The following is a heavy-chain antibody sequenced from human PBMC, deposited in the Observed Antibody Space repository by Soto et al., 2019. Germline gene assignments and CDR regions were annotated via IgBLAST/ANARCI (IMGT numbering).Heavy chain of an antibody. CDR2: IIPIYASP. J-gene: IGHJ4*02. V-gene: IGHV1-69*06. D-gene: IGHD3-9*01. Sequence: QVQLVQSGAEVKKPGSSVKVSCKASGGTFSSNAISWVRQAPGQGLEWMGGIIPIYASPNYAQNFQGRVTVTADKATSTAYLELSRLKFADSASYYCAVTVTGSRSPLAHWGRGTLVIVSS. CDR1: GGTFSSNA. CDR3: AVTVTGSRSPLAH.